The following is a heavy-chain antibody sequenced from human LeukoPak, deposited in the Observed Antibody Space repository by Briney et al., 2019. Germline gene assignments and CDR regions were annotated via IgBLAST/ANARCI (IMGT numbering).Heavy chain of an antibody. V-gene: IGHV4-39*01. J-gene: IGHJ4*02. Sequence: SETLSLTCTVSGVSISSSSYYWGWIRQPPGKGLEWIGSIYYSGSTYYNPSLKSRVTISVDTSKNQFSLKLSSVTAADTAVYYCARRGYYYDSSGSPGYYFDYWGQGTLVTVSS. CDR3: ARRGYYYDSSGSPGYYFDY. D-gene: IGHD3-22*01. CDR2: IYYSGST. CDR1: GVSISSSSYY.